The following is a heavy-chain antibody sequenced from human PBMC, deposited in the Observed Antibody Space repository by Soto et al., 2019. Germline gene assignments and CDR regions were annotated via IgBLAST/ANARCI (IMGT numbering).Heavy chain of an antibody. CDR3: ARVAVAGHYWYFDL. CDR2: ISSSSSIM. CDR1: GFTFSSYS. J-gene: IGHJ2*01. D-gene: IGHD6-19*01. V-gene: IGHV3-48*01. Sequence: EVQLVESGGGLVQPGGSLRLSCAASGFTFSSYSMNWVRQAPGKGLEWVSDISSSSSIMYYADSVKGRFTISRDNDKNSLYLQMNSLRAEDTAVYYCARVAVAGHYWYFDLWVRGTLVTVSS.